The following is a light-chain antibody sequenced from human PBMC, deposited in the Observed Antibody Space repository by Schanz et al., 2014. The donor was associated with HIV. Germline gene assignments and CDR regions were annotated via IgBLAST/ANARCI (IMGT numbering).Light chain of an antibody. J-gene: IGKJ4*01. Sequence: DIQMTQSPSTLSASVGDRVTITCRAGQSLDRWLAWYQQKPGKAPKLLIYQASILETGVPSRFSGSGSGTSFTLTITSLQPLDSATYYCQQFSEYPLTFGGGTKVEL. CDR2: QAS. CDR1: QSLDRW. V-gene: IGKV1-5*03. CDR3: QQFSEYPLT.